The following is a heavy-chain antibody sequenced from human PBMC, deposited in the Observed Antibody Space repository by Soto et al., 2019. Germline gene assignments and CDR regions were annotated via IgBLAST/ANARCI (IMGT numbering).Heavy chain of an antibody. CDR1: GGTFSSYA. Sequence: QVQLVQSGAEVKKPGSSVKVSCKASGGTFSSYAISWVRQAPGHGLEWMGGIIPISDTTNYAQKCQGRVTITADESTSTSYMELSSLRSEDTAVYYCARSQGSSTSLEIYYYYYYGMDVWGQGTTVTVSS. D-gene: IGHD2-2*01. V-gene: IGHV1-69*01. J-gene: IGHJ6*02. CDR2: IIPISDTT. CDR3: ARSQGSSTSLEIYYYYYYGMDV.